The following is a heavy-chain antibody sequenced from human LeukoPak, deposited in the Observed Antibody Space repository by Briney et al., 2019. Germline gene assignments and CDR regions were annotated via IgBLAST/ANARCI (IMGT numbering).Heavy chain of an antibody. J-gene: IGHJ3*02. CDR3: AIGGITMVRGVIPDAFDI. Sequence: SETLSLTCAVYGGSFSGYYWSWIRQPPGKGLEWIGEINHSGSTNYNPSLKSRVTISVDTSKNQFSLKLSSVTAADTAVYYCAIGGITMVRGVIPDAFDIWGQGTMVTVSS. V-gene: IGHV4-34*01. CDR2: INHSGST. D-gene: IGHD3-10*01. CDR1: GGSFSGYY.